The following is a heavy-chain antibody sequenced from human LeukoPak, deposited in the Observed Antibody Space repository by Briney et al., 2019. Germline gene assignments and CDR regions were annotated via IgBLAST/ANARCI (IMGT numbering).Heavy chain of an antibody. CDR2: INHSGST. J-gene: IGHJ3*02. CDR1: GGSFTGYY. D-gene: IGHD4-17*01. CDR3: ARAPVTTDAFDI. Sequence: PSETLSLTCAVYGGSFTGYYWSWIRQSPGKGLEWIGEINHSGSTNYKSSLKGRVTISVDTSKNQFSLKLSSVTAADTAVYYCARAPVTTDAFDIWGQGTMVTVSS. V-gene: IGHV4-34*01.